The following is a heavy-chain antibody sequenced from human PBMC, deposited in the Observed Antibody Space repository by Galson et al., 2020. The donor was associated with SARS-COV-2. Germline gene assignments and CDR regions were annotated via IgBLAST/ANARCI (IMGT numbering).Heavy chain of an antibody. CDR3: AKDSGVLEWSLIPYDTRYYYYYGMDV. V-gene: IGHV3-30*18. CDR2: ISFDGSDP. J-gene: IGHJ6*02. CDR1: GFSFSTYG. D-gene: IGHD3-3*01. Sequence: GGSLRLSCTTSGFSFSTYGMHWVHQAPGKGLEWVAVISFDGSDPYYAASVKGRFTISRDNSKNMLYLQLNSLRAEDTAVYYCAKDSGVLEWSLIPYDTRYYYYYGMDVWGQGTTVTVSS.